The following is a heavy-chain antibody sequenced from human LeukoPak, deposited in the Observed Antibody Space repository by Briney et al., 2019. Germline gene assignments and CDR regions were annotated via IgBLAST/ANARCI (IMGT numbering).Heavy chain of an antibody. V-gene: IGHV5-10-1*01. Sequence: GESLMISCKGSGSSFTSYWISWVRQLPGKGLGWMGRIDPSDSYTNYSPSFQGHVTISADKSISTAYLQWSSLKASDTAMYYCASATSIAVAGSYYYYGMDVWGKGTTVTVSS. J-gene: IGHJ6*04. CDR2: IDPSDSYT. CDR3: ASATSIAVAGSYYYYGMDV. D-gene: IGHD6-19*01. CDR1: GSSFTSYW.